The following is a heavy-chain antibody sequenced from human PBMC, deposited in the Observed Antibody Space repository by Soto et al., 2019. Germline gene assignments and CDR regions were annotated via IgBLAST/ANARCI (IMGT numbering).Heavy chain of an antibody. CDR2: MNPNSGNT. J-gene: IGHJ5*02. Sequence: ASVKVSCKASGYTFTSYDINWVRQATGQGLEWMGWMNPNSGNTGYAQKFQGRVTMTRNTSISTAYMELSSLRSEDTAVYYCASREGYCSGGSCYGGNWFDPWGQGTLVTVSS. D-gene: IGHD2-15*01. CDR1: GYTFTSYD. V-gene: IGHV1-8*01. CDR3: ASREGYCSGGSCYGGNWFDP.